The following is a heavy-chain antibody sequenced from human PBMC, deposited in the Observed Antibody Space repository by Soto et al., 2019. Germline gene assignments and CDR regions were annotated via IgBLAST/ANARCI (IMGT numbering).Heavy chain of an antibody. J-gene: IGHJ6*03. CDR2: INHSGST. CDR3: ARRGKVTTVTNYYYYYMDV. D-gene: IGHD4-17*01. CDR1: GGSFSGYY. V-gene: IGHV4-34*01. Sequence: SETLSLTCAVYGGSFSGYYWSWIRQPPGKGLEWIGEINHSGSTNYNPSLKSRVTISIDTSKNQFSLKLSSVTAADTAVYYCARRGKVTTVTNYYYYYMDVWGKGTTVT.